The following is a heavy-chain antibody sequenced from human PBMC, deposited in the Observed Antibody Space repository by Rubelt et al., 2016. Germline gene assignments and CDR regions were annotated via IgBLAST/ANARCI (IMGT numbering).Heavy chain of an antibody. CDR2: IKQDGSEK. V-gene: IGHV3-7*03. CDR3: ARDSGGLEDYFDY. D-gene: IGHD3-16*01. J-gene: IGHJ4*02. Sequence: GKGLEWLANIKQDGSEKYYVDSAKGRFTISRDNAKNSLYLQMNSLRAEDTAVYYCARDSGGLEDYFDYWGQGTLVTVSS.